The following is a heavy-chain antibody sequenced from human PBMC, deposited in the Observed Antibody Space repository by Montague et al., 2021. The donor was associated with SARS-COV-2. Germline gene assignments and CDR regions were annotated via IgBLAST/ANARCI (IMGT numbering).Heavy chain of an antibody. Sequence: SLRLSCAASGFTFTHYEMSWVRQAPGKGLEWVSYISSSGSIIYYADSVKGRFTISRDVAKHSLYLQMSSLRAEDTAVYYCARDREYCSRASCYDIYYGMDVWGPGTTVTVSS. CDR2: ISSSGSII. J-gene: IGHJ6*02. CDR1: GFTFTHYE. V-gene: IGHV3-48*03. CDR3: ARDREYCSRASCYDIYYGMDV. D-gene: IGHD2-2*01.